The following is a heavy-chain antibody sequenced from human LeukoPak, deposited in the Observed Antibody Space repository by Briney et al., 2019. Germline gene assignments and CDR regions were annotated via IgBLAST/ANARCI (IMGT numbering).Heavy chain of an antibody. CDR1: GYTFTGYY. CDR3: ARGSGSYSAAVDY. V-gene: IGHV1-2*02. J-gene: IGHJ4*02. Sequence: ASVKVSCKASGYTFTGYYMRWVRQAPGQGLEWMGWINPDSGGTNYAQKFQGRVTMTRDTSISTAYMELSRLRSDDTAVYYCARGSGSYSAAVDYWGQGTLVTVSS. CDR2: INPDSGGT. D-gene: IGHD1-26*01.